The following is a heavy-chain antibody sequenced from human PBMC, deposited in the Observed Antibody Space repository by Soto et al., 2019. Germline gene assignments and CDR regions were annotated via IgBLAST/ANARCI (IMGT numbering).Heavy chain of an antibody. CDR3: AGLTGTTFEPYYYYGMDV. CDR2: ISYDGSNK. D-gene: IGHD1-7*01. CDR1: VFTFSSYG. Sequence: GSLRLYCAASVFTFSSYGMHWVRQAPGKGLEWVAVISYDGSNKYYADSVKGRFTISRDNSKNTLYLQMNSLRAEDTAVYYCAGLTGTTFEPYYYYGMDVWGQGTTVTVSS. J-gene: IGHJ6*02. V-gene: IGHV3-30*03.